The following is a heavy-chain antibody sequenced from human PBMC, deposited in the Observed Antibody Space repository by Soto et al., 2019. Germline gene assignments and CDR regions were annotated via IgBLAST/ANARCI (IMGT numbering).Heavy chain of an antibody. CDR2: IYPGDSDT. Sequence: GESLKISCKGSGYSFTSYWIGWVRQMPGKGLEWMGIIYPGDSDTRYSPSFQGQVTISADKSISTAYLQWSSLKASDTAMYYCARGEVVPAAIGAFDIWGQGTMVTVS. D-gene: IGHD2-2*01. V-gene: IGHV5-51*01. CDR3: ARGEVVPAAIGAFDI. CDR1: GYSFTSYW. J-gene: IGHJ3*02.